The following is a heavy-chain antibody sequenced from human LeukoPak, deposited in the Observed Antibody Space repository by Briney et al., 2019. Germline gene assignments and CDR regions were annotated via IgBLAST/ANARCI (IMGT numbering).Heavy chain of an antibody. CDR3: ATPFAMVSDY. V-gene: IGHV4-39*01. J-gene: IGHJ4*02. D-gene: IGHD3-10*01. Sequence: TSETLSLTCTVSGGSISSSSYSWGWIRQPPGKGLEWIGSIYYSGSTYYNPSLKSRVTISVDTSKNQFSLKLSSVTAADTAVYYCATPFAMVSDYWGQGTLVTVSS. CDR2: IYYSGST. CDR1: GGSISSSSYS.